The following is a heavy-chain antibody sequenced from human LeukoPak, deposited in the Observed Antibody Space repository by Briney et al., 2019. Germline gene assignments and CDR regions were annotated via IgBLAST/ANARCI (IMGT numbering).Heavy chain of an antibody. D-gene: IGHD3-10*01. Sequence: SETLSLTCAVYGDSMIGHYWTWIRQPPGKRLEWIGEIHHSGGTNSNPSLKNRLTMSVDMSKNQFSLKLKSVTAADTAVYYCARATASGSGRAYDHWAQGNLVPVSS. V-gene: IGHV4-34*01. CDR1: GDSMIGHY. J-gene: IGHJ4*02. CDR2: IHHSGGT. CDR3: ARATASGSGRAYDH.